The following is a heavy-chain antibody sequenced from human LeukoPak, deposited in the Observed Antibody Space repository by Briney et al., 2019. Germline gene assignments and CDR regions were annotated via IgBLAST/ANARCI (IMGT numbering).Heavy chain of an antibody. J-gene: IGHJ4*02. D-gene: IGHD6-19*01. V-gene: IGHV3-53*01. Sequence: GGSLRLSCAASGFTVSSHSMSWVRQAPGKGLEWVSVIYSAGFTYYADSVKGRFAMSRDNSKNTLYLQMNSLRAEDTALYHCARADSNGWSNYWGQGTLVTVSS. CDR1: GFTVSSHS. CDR3: ARADSNGWSNY. CDR2: IYSAGFT.